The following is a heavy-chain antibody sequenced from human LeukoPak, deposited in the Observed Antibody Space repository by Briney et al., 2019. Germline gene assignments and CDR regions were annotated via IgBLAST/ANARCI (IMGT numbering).Heavy chain of an antibody. D-gene: IGHD2-15*01. Sequence: GGSLRLSCAASGFTFSTYWMSWVRQAPGKGLEWVANINQGGSEKYYVDSVKGRFTIPRDNAKNSLYLQMNSLRAEDTAVYYCARMCSGGSCYSYWGQGTLVTVSS. CDR3: ARMCSGGSCYSY. J-gene: IGHJ4*02. CDR2: INQGGSEK. V-gene: IGHV3-7*03. CDR1: GFTFSTYW.